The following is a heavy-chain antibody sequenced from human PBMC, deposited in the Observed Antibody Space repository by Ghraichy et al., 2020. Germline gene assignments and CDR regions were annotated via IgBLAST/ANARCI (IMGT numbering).Heavy chain of an antibody. Sequence: ASVKVSCKVSGYTLTELSMHWVRQAPGKGLEWMGGFDPEDGETIYAQKFQGRVTMTEDTSTDTAYMELSSLRSEDTAVYYCATEFYTITMIDAPGSAFDIWGQGTMVTVSS. V-gene: IGHV1-24*01. D-gene: IGHD3-22*01. J-gene: IGHJ3*02. CDR3: ATEFYTITMIDAPGSAFDI. CDR1: GYTLTELS. CDR2: FDPEDGET.